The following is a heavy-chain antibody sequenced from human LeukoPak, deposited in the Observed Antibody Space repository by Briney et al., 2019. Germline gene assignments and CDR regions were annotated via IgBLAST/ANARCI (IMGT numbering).Heavy chain of an antibody. V-gene: IGHV3-21*01. CDR3: ARDFSTDYEIVY. J-gene: IGHJ4*02. D-gene: IGHD4-17*01. Sequence: PGGSLRLSCAASGFTFSSYSMNWVRQAPGKGLEWVSPISTSSSYIYYADSVKGRFTISRDNAKNSLYLQMDSLRAEDTAVYYCARDFSTDYEIVYWGQGTLVTVSS. CDR2: ISTSSSYI. CDR1: GFTFSSYS.